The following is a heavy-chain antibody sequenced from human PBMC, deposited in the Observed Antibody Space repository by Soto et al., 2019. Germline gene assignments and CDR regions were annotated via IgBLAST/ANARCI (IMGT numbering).Heavy chain of an antibody. D-gene: IGHD6-19*01. V-gene: IGHV4-59*01. CDR3: ARVDGSGWLYFDY. J-gene: IGHJ4*02. Sequence: QVQLQESGPGLVKPSETLSLTCTVSGGSISSYYWSWIRQPPGKGLEWIGNIYYSGSTNYNPSLKSRVTISVDTSKNQFSLKLSSVTAADTAVYYCARVDGSGWLYFDYWGQGTLVTVSS. CDR1: GGSISSYY. CDR2: IYYSGST.